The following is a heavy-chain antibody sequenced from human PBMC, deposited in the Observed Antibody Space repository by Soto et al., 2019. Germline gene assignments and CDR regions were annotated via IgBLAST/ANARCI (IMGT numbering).Heavy chain of an antibody. CDR1: GGSISSSTFY. V-gene: IGHV4-39*01. J-gene: IGHJ4*02. CDR3: ARQNGGLRPNFDY. Sequence: QLQVQESGPGLVKPSETLSLTCTVSGGSISSSTFYWAWIRQPPGKGLDWIGTIHYSGRTYYNPSLKCRVTISVDTSKNQFSLKLSSVTAADTAVYYCARQNGGLRPNFDYWGQGTLVTVSS. CDR2: IHYSGRT. D-gene: IGHD3-3*01.